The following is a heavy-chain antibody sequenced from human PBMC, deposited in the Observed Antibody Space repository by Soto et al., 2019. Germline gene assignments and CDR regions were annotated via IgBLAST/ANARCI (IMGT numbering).Heavy chain of an antibody. CDR1: GFTFDDYT. J-gene: IGHJ6*02. CDR2: ISWDGGST. Sequence: PGGSLRLSCAASGFTFDDYTMHWVRQAPGKGLEWVSLISWDGGSTYYADSVKGRFTISRDNSENSLYLQMNSLRTEDTALYYCAKNIAAAGYYYYGMDVWGQGTTVTVS. D-gene: IGHD6-13*01. V-gene: IGHV3-43*01. CDR3: AKNIAAAGYYYYGMDV.